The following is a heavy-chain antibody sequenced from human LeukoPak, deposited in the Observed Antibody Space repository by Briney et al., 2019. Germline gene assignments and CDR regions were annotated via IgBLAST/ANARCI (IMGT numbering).Heavy chain of an antibody. D-gene: IGHD6-13*01. V-gene: IGHV1-2*02. CDR3: ARGRAAAGSWYFDY. CDR2: INPNSGGT. Sequence: GASVKVSCKASGYTFTGYYMHWVRQAPGQGLEWMGWINPNSGGTNYAQKFQGRVTMTRDTSISTAYMELSRLRSDDTAVYYCARGRAAAGSWYFDYWGQGTLVTVSS. CDR1: GYTFTGYY. J-gene: IGHJ4*02.